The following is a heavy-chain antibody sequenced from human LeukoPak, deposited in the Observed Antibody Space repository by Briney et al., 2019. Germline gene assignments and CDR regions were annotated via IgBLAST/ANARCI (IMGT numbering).Heavy chain of an antibody. D-gene: IGHD3-22*01. CDR1: GFTFSSYA. V-gene: IGHV3-23*01. CDR2: ISGSGGST. Sequence: GGSLRLSCAASGFTFSSYAMSWVRQAPGKGLEWVSAISGSGGSTYYADSVKGRFTISRDNSKNTLYLQMNGLRAEDTAVYYCAKGYYYDSSGHDYWGQGAPVTVSS. J-gene: IGHJ4*02. CDR3: AKGYYYDSSGHDY.